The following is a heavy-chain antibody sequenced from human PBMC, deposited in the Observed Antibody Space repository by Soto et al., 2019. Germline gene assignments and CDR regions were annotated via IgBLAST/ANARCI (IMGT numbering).Heavy chain of an antibody. J-gene: IGHJ4*02. CDR3: AKWDDRGYGFHFDH. CDR1: GFSFSSFG. D-gene: IGHD5-12*01. V-gene: IGHV3-33*06. CDR2: IWYDGSQK. Sequence: QVQLVESGGGVVQPGRSLRLSCAASGFSFSSFGMHWVRQAPGKGLEWVAVIWYDGSQKFYADSVKGRFTISRDNSKNTLFLEMNSLRVEDTAVYYCAKWDDRGYGFHFDHWGQGTLLTVSS.